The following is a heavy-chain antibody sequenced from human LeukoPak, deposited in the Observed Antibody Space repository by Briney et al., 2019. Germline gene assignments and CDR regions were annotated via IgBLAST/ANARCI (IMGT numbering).Heavy chain of an antibody. CDR2: VYPDDSDT. D-gene: IGHD5-18*01. CDR3: VRHDTTMAPDY. V-gene: IGHV5-51*01. CDR1: GYNFDAFW. J-gene: IGHJ4*02. Sequence: GESLKISCNASGYNFDAFWIGWVRQMPGKGLEWMGIVYPDDSDTSYSPSFQGQVTISADKSISTAYLQWSSLNASDTAMYYCVRHDTTMAPDYWGQGTLVTVSS.